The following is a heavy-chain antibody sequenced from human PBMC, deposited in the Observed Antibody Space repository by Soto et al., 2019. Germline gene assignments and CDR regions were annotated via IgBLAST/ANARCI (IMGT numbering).Heavy chain of an antibody. Sequence: SETLSLTCTVSGGSSSSYYVSWLRQSAGKGLEGIGSIDTSGTTNYNPSLKSRVTMSVDASKNHFSLNLSSVTAADTAVYYCARGPRGYVYYHGMDVWGQGTTVTVSS. CDR3: ARGPRGYVYYHGMDV. D-gene: IGHD3-10*01. CDR1: GGSSSSYY. CDR2: IDTSGTT. V-gene: IGHV4-4*07. J-gene: IGHJ6*02.